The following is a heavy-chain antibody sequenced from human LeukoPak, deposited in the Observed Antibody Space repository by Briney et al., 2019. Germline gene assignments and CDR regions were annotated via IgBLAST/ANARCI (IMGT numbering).Heavy chain of an antibody. D-gene: IGHD3-10*01. J-gene: IGHJ6*02. CDR2: IYYTGST. Sequence: PSETLSLTCTVSGGSFSGTYDYWSWIRQPPGEGPEWIGYIYYTGSTYYNPSLKSRLSMSVDTSMNQFSLKLTSLTAADTAVYYCARSTSMVRGQDYYGMDVWGQGTTVTVSS. CDR3: ARSTSMVRGQDYYGMDV. V-gene: IGHV4-30-4*01. CDR1: GGSFSGTYDY.